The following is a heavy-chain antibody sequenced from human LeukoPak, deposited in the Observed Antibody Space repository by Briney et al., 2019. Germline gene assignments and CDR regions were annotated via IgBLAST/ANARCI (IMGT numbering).Heavy chain of an antibody. CDR3: ASRPRADIGPLDF. D-gene: IGHD1-14*01. CDR1: GFTFSDYA. Sequence: GGSLRLSCAAPGFTFSDYAMTWARQAPGQGLEWVSSISGSGSRTYYTEAVKGWFTISRDNSKNTLYLQMNSLRADETAIYYCASRPRADIGPLDFWGQGTLVTVSS. CDR2: ISGSGSRT. V-gene: IGHV3-23*01. J-gene: IGHJ4*02.